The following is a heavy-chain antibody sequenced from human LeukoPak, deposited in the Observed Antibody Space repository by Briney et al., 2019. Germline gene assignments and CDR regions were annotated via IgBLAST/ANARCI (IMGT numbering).Heavy chain of an antibody. J-gene: IGHJ4*02. CDR2: IYYSGST. D-gene: IGHD4-17*01. CDR1: GGSFSGYY. Sequence: SETLSLTCAVYGGSFSGYYWSWIRQPPGKGLEWIGYIYYSGSTNYNPSLKSRATISVDTSKNQFSLKLSSVTAADTAVYYCARVYDYGDYYFDYWGQGTLVTVSS. V-gene: IGHV4-59*08. CDR3: ARVYDYGDYYFDY.